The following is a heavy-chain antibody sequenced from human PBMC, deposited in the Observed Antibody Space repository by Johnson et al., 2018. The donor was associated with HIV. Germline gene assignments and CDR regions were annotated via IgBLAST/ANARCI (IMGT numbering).Heavy chain of an antibody. V-gene: IGHV3-23*04. CDR1: GFTFSNDA. D-gene: IGHD1-26*01. CDR2: ISGSTGRT. CDR3: AREGVGTTCPCDI. Sequence: VQLVESGGVLVQPGGSLILSCTASGFTFSNDALNWVRQTPGKGLEWVSLISGSTGRTNYADSVKGRFTISRDNAKSSLYLQMNSLRAEDTAMYYCAREGVGTTCPCDIWGQVTRVTVSS. J-gene: IGHJ3*02.